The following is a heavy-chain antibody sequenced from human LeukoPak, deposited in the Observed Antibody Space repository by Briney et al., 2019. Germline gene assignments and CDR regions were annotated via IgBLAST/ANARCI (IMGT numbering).Heavy chain of an antibody. Sequence: ASVTVSCKASGYTFTSFYMHWVRQAPGQGLEWMGIINPRGGSASAAQKFQGRLTLTRDTSTSTVYMDLSSLRSQDTAVYYCARDYHGSGSLTTFDYWGQGTLVTVSS. CDR3: ARDYHGSGSLTTFDY. V-gene: IGHV1-46*01. J-gene: IGHJ4*02. D-gene: IGHD3-10*01. CDR2: INPRGGSA. CDR1: GYTFTSFY.